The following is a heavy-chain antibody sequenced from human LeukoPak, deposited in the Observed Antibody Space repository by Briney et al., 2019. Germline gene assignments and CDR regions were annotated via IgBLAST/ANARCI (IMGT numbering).Heavy chain of an antibody. CDR2: IIPIFGTA. D-gene: IGHD1-26*01. J-gene: IGHJ6*03. V-gene: IGHV1-69*05. Sequence: SVKVSCKASGGTFSSYAISWVRQAPGQGLEWMGGIIPIFGTANYAQKFQGRVTITTDESTSTAYMELSSLRSEDTAVYYCARALGGRRDYYYYMDVWGKGTTVTVSS. CDR3: ARALGGRRDYYYYMDV. CDR1: GGTFSSYA.